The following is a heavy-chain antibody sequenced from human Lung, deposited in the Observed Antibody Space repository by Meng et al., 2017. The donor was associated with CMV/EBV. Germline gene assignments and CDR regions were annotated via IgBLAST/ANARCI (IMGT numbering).Heavy chain of an antibody. CDR2: IYSGGST. CDR1: GFTVSDNY. J-gene: IGHJ6*04. V-gene: IGHV3-66*02. CDR3: ARDLEWFGSGGYFGMDV. D-gene: IGHD3-10*01. Sequence: GGSLRLXXAASGFTVSDNYMSWVRQAPGKGLEWVSVIYSGGSTYYADSVKGRFTISRDNSKNTLYLQMNSLRAEDTAVYYCARDLEWFGSGGYFGMDVWGKGTXVTVSS.